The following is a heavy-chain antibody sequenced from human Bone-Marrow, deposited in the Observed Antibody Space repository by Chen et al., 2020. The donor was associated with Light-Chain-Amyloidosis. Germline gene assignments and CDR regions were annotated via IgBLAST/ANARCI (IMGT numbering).Heavy chain of an antibody. J-gene: IGHJ3*02. CDR1: GFAFSSYA. CDR3: AKDISYDDILPGYPADAFDI. D-gene: IGHD3-9*01. Sequence: EVQLVESGGGLLQLGGSLRLSCAASGFAFSSYAMSWVRQAPGKGLEWVSTISGSGGRRYYGDSVKGRLTISRDNSKNALFLQMNSLRAEDTAVYYCAKDISYDDILPGYPADAFDIWGQGTMVTVSS. V-gene: IGHV3-23*04. CDR2: ISGSGGRR.